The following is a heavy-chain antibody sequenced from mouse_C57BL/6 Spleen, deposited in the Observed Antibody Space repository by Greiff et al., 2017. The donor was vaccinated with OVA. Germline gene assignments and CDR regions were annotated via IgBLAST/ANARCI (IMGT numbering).Heavy chain of an antibody. CDR3: ARSGDYGLYYAMDY. D-gene: IGHD1-1*01. CDR2: ICPGDGDT. CDR1: GYAFSSYW. Sequence: QVQLQQSGAELVKPGASVKISCKASGYAFSSYWVNWVRQRPGKGLEWIGQICPGDGDTNYNGKFKGKATLTADKSYSTAYMQLSSLTSEDSAVYFCARSGDYGLYYAMDYWGQGTSVTVSS. V-gene: IGHV1-80*01. J-gene: IGHJ4*01.